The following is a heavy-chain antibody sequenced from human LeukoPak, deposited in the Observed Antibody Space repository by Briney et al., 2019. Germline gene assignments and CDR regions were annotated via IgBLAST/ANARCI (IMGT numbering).Heavy chain of an antibody. CDR3: ARDPQPPYYFDY. V-gene: IGHV1-69*04. J-gene: IGHJ4*02. CDR2: IIPILGIA. Sequence: ASVKVSCKASGGTSSSYAISWVRQAPGQGLEWMGRIIPILGIANYAQKFQGRVTITADKSTSTAYMELSSLRSEDTAVYYCARDPQPPYYFDYWGQGTLVTVSS. CDR1: GGTSSSYA.